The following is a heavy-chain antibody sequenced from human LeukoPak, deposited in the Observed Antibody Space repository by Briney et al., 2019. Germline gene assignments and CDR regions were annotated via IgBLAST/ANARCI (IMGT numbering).Heavy chain of an antibody. CDR3: AKEGLAVAGRRVGYYFDY. CDR1: GFTFGSYG. CDR2: IRYDGSNK. Sequence: GGSLRLSCAASGFTFGSYGMHWVRQAPGKGLEWVAFIRYDGSNKYYADSVKGRFTISRDNSKNTLYLQMNSLRAEDTAVYYCAKEGLAVAGRRVGYYFDYWGQGTLVTVSS. V-gene: IGHV3-30*02. D-gene: IGHD6-19*01. J-gene: IGHJ4*02.